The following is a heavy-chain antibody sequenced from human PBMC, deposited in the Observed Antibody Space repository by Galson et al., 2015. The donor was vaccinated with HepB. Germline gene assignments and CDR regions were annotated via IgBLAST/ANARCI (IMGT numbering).Heavy chain of an antibody. V-gene: IGHV1-46*03. CDR1: GYTFTSYY. CDR2: INPSGGST. D-gene: IGHD2-15*01. CDR3: ARVGARVVDYYYMDV. J-gene: IGHJ6*03. Sequence: SVKVSCKASGYTFTSYYMHWVRQAPGQGLEWMGIINPSGGSTSYAQKFQGRVTMTRDTSTSTVYMELSSLRSEDTAVYYCARVGARVVDYYYMDVWGKGTTVTVSS.